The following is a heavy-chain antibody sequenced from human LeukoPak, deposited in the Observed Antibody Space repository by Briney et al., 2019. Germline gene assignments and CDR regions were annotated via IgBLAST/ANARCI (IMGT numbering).Heavy chain of an antibody. CDR3: ARDDRAGYSGYRRSGYYFDY. V-gene: IGHV3-30*01. J-gene: IGHJ4*02. CDR2: ISYDGSNK. CDR1: GFTFSSYA. D-gene: IGHD5-12*01. Sequence: GGSLRLSCAASGFTFSSYAMHWVRQAPGKGLEWVAVISYDGSNKYYADSVKGRFTISRDNSKNTLYLQMNSLRAEDTAVYYCARDDRAGYSGYRRSGYYFDYWGQGTLVTVPS.